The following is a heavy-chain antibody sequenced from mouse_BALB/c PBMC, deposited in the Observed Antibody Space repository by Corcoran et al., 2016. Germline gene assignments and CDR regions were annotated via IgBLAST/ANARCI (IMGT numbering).Heavy chain of an antibody. CDR2: IDPENGNT. J-gene: IGHJ4*01. CDR1: GFIINDGY. V-gene: IGHV14-1*02. D-gene: IGHD2-1*01. Sequence: VQRQQAGAVLVRSGALVTLSSDASGFIINDGYMGCVKQRPERGLEWIGWIDPENGNTIYDPKFQGKASITADTSSNTAFLQLSSLTSEDTAVYYCASPIDYGNYYAMDYLGQGTSVTVS. CDR3: ASPIDYGNYYAMDY.